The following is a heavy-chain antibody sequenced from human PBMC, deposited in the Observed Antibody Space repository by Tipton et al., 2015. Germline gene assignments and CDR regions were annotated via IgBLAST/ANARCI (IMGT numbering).Heavy chain of an antibody. J-gene: IGHJ4*02. Sequence: QLVQSGPEVKKPGTSGEVSCNASGFTFSNSVVQRVRQARGKHLEGIGWIVVGSGNTNYAQNFQDRVTMTRDTSTSTAYMELSSLRSEDPDVYYCARGPRDWGYDRWGQGTLVIVSS. CDR2: IVVGSGNT. V-gene: IGHV1-58*01. CDR1: GFTFSNSV. CDR3: ARGPRDWGYDR. D-gene: IGHD7-27*01.